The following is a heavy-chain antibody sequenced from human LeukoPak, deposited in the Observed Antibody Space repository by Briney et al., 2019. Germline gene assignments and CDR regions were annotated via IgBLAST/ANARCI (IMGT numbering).Heavy chain of an antibody. CDR1: GGSISSSSYY. Sequence: SETLSLTCTVSGGSISSSSYYWGWIRQPPGKGLEWIGSIYYSGSTYYNPSLKSRVTISVDTSKNQFSLKLSSVTAADTAVYYCARHMEAPAFNWFDPWGQGTLVTVSS. D-gene: IGHD3-10*01. V-gene: IGHV4-39*01. CDR3: ARHMEAPAFNWFDP. J-gene: IGHJ5*02. CDR2: IYYSGST.